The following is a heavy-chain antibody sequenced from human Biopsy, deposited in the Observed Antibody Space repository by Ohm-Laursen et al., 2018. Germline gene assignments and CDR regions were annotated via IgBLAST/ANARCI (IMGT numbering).Heavy chain of an antibody. CDR2: VYPDDSNS. D-gene: IGHD2-2*01. J-gene: IGHJ4*02. Sequence: GESLKISCKFSGYSYTNYWIGWVRQMPGKGLEWMGLVYPDDSNSRYSPSFQGHATISADKSTSTAYLQWNSLTASDTAVYYCARQFISGPTNAGGYWGQGTLVTVSS. V-gene: IGHV5-51*01. CDR3: ARQFISGPTNAGGY. CDR1: GYSYTNYW.